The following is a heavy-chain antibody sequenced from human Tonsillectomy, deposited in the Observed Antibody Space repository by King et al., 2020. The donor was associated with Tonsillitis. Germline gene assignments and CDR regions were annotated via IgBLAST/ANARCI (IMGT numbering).Heavy chain of an antibody. CDR2: IYDSGST. V-gene: IGHV4-39*01. J-gene: IGHJ4*02. CDR1: GGSISSSSYY. Sequence: HLQLQESGPGLVKPSETLSLTCTVSGGSISSSSYYWGWIRQPPGKGLEWIGSIYDSGSTYYNPSLKSRVTISVDTSKNQFSLKLSSVTAADTAVYYCARQPGFDYWGQGTLVTVSS. CDR3: ARQPGFDY.